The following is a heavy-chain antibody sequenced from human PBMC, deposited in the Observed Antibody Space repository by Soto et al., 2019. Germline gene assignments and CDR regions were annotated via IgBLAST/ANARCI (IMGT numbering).Heavy chain of an antibody. Sequence: QVQLVESGGGVVQPGRSLRLSCAASGFTFSSYAIHWVRQAPGKGLEWVAVISFDGDIQYYADSVKGRFTISRDNSKNTLYLQMDSLRAADTAVYYWARVSEGSMITFGGVIAYWGQGTLVTVSS. CDR3: ARVSEGSMITFGGVIAY. V-gene: IGHV3-30*03. J-gene: IGHJ4*02. CDR2: ISFDGDIQ. CDR1: GFTFSSYA. D-gene: IGHD3-16*02.